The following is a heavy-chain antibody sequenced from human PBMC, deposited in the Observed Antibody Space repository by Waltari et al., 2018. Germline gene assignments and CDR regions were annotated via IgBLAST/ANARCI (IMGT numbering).Heavy chain of an antibody. CDR3: ARDRARIAARPSWLGP. CDR2: IKYDGSEK. J-gene: IGHJ5*02. Sequence: VQMVESGGGLVQPGGSLRLSWRVTGFSFSDYWLSWVRQAPGKGLEWVANIKYDGSEKYYVDSMKGRISISRDNARKSLYLEINSLTVEDTAVYYCARDRARIAARPSWLGPWGQGSLVTVSA. D-gene: IGHD6-6*01. CDR1: GFSFSDYW. V-gene: IGHV3-7*03.